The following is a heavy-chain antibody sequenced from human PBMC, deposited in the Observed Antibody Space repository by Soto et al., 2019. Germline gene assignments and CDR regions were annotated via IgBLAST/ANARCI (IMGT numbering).Heavy chain of an antibody. J-gene: IGHJ4*02. V-gene: IGHV3-48*01. CDR1: GFTFSSYS. D-gene: IGHD2-2*01. Sequence: GGSLRLSCAASGFTFSSYSMNWVRQAPGKGLEWVSYISSSSNTIYYADSVRGRFTISRDNSKNTLYLQMNSLRAEDTAVYYCAKDLRQYQLLNYFDYWGQGTLVTVSS. CDR3: AKDLRQYQLLNYFDY. CDR2: ISSSSNTI.